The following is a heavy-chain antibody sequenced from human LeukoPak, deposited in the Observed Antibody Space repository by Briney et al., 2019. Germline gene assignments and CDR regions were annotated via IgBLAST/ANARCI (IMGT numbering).Heavy chain of an antibody. CDR1: GFTFSSYS. CDR2: ISSSSSDI. V-gene: IGHV3-21*01. Sequence: GGSLRLSCAASGFTFSSYSMNWVRQAPGKGLEWVSSISSSSSDIYYADSVKGRFTISRDNAKNSLFLQMNNLRAEDTAVYYCARAQVGYNWFDPWGQGTLVTVSS. J-gene: IGHJ5*02. CDR3: ARAQVGYNWFDP. D-gene: IGHD1-26*01.